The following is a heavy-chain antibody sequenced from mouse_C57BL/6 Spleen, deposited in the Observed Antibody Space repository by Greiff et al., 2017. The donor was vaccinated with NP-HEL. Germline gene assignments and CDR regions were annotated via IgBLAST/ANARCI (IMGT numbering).Heavy chain of an antibody. CDR1: GFTFSSYA. CDR2: ISSGGDYI. CDR3: TRVENDSLFAD. J-gene: IGHJ3*01. V-gene: IGHV5-9-1*02. Sequence: EVMLVESGEGLVKPGGSLKLSCAASGFTFSSYAMSWVRQTPEKRLEWVAYISSGGDYIYYADTVKGRFTISRDNARNTLYLQMVSLKSEDTAMYYGTRVENDSLFADWGQGTLVTVSA. D-gene: IGHD2-4*01.